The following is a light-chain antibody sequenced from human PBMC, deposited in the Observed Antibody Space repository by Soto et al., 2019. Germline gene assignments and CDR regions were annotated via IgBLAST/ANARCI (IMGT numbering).Light chain of an antibody. J-gene: IGKJ5*01. Sequence: EIVMTQSPLSLTVTPGEPASISCRSSQSLLHASGHNFLDWYLQRPGQSPQLLIYMGSYRTSGVPDRFSGRGSGTDFTLDFSRVEAEDGGIYYCMQALQTPITFGQGTRLEIK. V-gene: IGKV2-28*01. CDR1: QSLLHASGHNF. CDR3: MQALQTPIT. CDR2: MGS.